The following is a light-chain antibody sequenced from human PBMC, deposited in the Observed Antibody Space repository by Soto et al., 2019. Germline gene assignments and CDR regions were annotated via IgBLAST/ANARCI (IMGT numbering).Light chain of an antibody. CDR1: QSVSLT. CDR3: QQYNNWPQT. J-gene: IGKJ1*01. V-gene: IGKV3-15*01. CDR2: GAS. Sequence: EIMIMQSSITLSVSKGERATLSCIASQSVSLTLAWYQQKPGQAPRLLIYGASTRATGSPARFSGSGSGTEFTLTISSLQSEDFAVYYCQQYNNWPQTFGQGTKVDI.